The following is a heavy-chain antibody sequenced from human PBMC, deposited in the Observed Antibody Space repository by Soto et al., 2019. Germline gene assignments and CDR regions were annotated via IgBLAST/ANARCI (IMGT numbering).Heavy chain of an antibody. CDR3: ATARGGPVVALPASHS. CDR2: ISSSGSTI. J-gene: IGHJ4*02. D-gene: IGHD2-15*01. Sequence: GAWRGWWGGSGGMLSAGDMSGCRLAPGKGLEWVSYISSSGSTIYYADSVKGRFTISRDNAKNSLYLQMNSLRAEDTAVYYCATARGGPVVALPASHSCAQGT. V-gene: IGHV3-11*01. CDR1: GGMLSAGD.